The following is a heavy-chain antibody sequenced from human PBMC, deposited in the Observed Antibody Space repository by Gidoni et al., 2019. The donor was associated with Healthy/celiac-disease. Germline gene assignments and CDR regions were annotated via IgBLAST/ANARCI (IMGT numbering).Heavy chain of an antibody. CDR3: AREEWFGVRSGDYYGMDV. Sequence: QVQLVQSGAEVKKPGSSVKVSCKASGGTFSSYAISWVRQAPGQGLEWMGRIIPILGIANYAQKFQGRVTITADKSTSTAYMELSSLRSEDTAVYYCAREEWFGVRSGDYYGMDVWGQGTTVTVSS. CDR2: IIPILGIA. J-gene: IGHJ6*02. CDR1: GGTFSSYA. D-gene: IGHD3-10*01. V-gene: IGHV1-69*04.